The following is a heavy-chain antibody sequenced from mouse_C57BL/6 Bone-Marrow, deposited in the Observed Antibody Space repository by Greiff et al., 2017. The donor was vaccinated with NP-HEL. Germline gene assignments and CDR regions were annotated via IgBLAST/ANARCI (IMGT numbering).Heavy chain of an antibody. CDR3: ARRSSSYYAMDY. Sequence: EVQRVESGGGLVQPGGSLKLSCAASGFTFSDYYMYWVRQTPEKRLEWVAYISNGGGSTYYPDTVKGRFTISRDNAKNTLYLQMSRLKSEDTAMYYCARRSSSYYAMDYWGQGTSVTVSS. V-gene: IGHV5-12*01. CDR2: ISNGGGST. J-gene: IGHJ4*01. D-gene: IGHD1-1*01. CDR1: GFTFSDYY.